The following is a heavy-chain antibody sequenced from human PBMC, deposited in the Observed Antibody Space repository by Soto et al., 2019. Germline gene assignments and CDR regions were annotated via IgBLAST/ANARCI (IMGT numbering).Heavy chain of an antibody. CDR3: VRDRGGSYWLDP. D-gene: IGHD1-26*01. V-gene: IGHV3-53*01. CDR1: GSIVSNSY. J-gene: IGHJ5*02. CDR2: LYSGGTT. Sequence: PGGSLRLSCAASGSIVSNSYMSWVRQAPGKGLEWVSILYSGGTTYYADSVKGRFTFSRDNAANTVFLQMNNLRVEDTAVYYCVRDRGGSYWLDPWGQGTLVTVSS.